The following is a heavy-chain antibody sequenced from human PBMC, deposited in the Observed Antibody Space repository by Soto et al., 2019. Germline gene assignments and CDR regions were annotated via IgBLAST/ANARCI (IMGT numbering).Heavy chain of an antibody. Sequence: ASVKVSCKTSGYTLTRNGISWVRQAPGQGLEWMGWISPNSGNIKYAQTLQGRVIMTTDTSTSTAYMGLRSLRSDDTAVYYCVKDRDSNSWPSRDVWGQGTTVTV. CDR1: GYTLTRNG. CDR2: ISPNSGNI. D-gene: IGHD3-22*01. V-gene: IGHV1-18*01. CDR3: VKDRDSNSWPSRDV. J-gene: IGHJ6*02.